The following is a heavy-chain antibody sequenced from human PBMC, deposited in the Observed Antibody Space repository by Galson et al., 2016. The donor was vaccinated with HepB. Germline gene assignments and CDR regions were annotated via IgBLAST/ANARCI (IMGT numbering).Heavy chain of an antibody. V-gene: IGHV3-23*01. Sequence: SLRLSCAASGVPFIKYAMSWVRQAPGRGLEWVSAISTDGGRTYYADSVKGRFTISRDNSKSTLYLQMNSLRAEATAVYYCANIVVMTVEADHWGQGTLVTVSS. CDR1: GVPFIKYA. J-gene: IGHJ5*02. D-gene: IGHD2-15*01. CDR3: ANIVVMTVEADH. CDR2: ISTDGGRT.